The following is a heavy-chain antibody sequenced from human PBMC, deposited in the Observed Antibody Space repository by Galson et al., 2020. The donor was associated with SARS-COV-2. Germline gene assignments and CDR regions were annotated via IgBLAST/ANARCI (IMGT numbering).Heavy chain of an antibody. CDR3: AGFYYYDSSGYYAGAFDI. J-gene: IGHJ3*02. Sequence: SETLSLTCTVSGGSISSSSYYWGWIRQPPGKGLEWIGSIYYRGRTYYNPSLKSRVTISVDTPKNQFSLTLSSVTAADTAVYYCAGFYYYDSSGYYAGAFDIWGQGTMVTVSS. V-gene: IGHV4-39*01. D-gene: IGHD3-22*01. CDR2: IYYRGRT. CDR1: GGSISSSSYY.